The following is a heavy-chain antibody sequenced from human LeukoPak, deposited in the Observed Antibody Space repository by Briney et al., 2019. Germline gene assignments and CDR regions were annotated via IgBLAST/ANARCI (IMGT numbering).Heavy chain of an antibody. J-gene: IGHJ4*02. CDR2: ISSSGSTI. D-gene: IGHD3-22*01. V-gene: IGHV3-11*04. CDR1: GFTFSDYY. CDR3: ARSPLDSSGYYRAFDY. Sequence: GGSLRLSCAASGFTFSDYYMTWIRQAPGKGLEWVSYISSSGSTIYYADSLKGRFTISRDNAKNSLYLQVNSLRAEDTAVYYCARSPLDSSGYYRAFDYWDQGTLVTVSS.